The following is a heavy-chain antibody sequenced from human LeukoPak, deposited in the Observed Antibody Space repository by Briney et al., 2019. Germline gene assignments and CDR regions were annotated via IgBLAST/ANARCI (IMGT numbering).Heavy chain of an antibody. CDR3: AKDSRRVVVAATSDY. V-gene: IGHV3-23*01. Sequence: GGSLRLSCAASGFTFSSYAMSWVRQAPGKGLEWVSAISGSGGSTYYADSVKGRFTISRDNSKNTLYLQMNSLRAEDTAVYYCAKDSRRVVVAATSDYWGQGTLVTVSS. D-gene: IGHD2-15*01. CDR1: GFTFSSYA. CDR2: ISGSGGST. J-gene: IGHJ4*02.